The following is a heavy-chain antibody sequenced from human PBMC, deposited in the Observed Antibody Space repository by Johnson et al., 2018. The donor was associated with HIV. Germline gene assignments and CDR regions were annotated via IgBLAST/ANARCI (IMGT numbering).Heavy chain of an antibody. CDR1: GFTFSSYG. Sequence: QVQLVESGGGVVQPGGSLRLSCAASGFTFSSYGMHWVRQAPGKGLEWVSVIYSGGSTHYADSVKGRFTISSDNSKNTLYLQMNSLRVEDTDVYYCATLEYSSSPGGYGAFDIWGQGTMVTVSS. D-gene: IGHD6-6*01. V-gene: IGHV3-NL1*01. CDR2: IYSGGST. J-gene: IGHJ3*02. CDR3: ATLEYSSSPGGYGAFDI.